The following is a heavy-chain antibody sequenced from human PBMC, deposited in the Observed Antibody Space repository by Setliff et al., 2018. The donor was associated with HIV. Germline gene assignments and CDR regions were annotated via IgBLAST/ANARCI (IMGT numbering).Heavy chain of an antibody. D-gene: IGHD3-10*01. CDR3: ARGYYGSGSYWWFDP. V-gene: IGHV4-38-2*01. J-gene: IGHJ5*02. CDR1: SYSISSGYY. CDR2: INHSGST. Sequence: SETLSLTCAVSSYSISSGYYWGWIRQPPGKGLEWIGNINHSGSTNSNPSLKSRVTMSVDTSKNQFSLKLSSVTAADTAVYYCARGYYGSGSYWWFDPWGQGTLVTVSS.